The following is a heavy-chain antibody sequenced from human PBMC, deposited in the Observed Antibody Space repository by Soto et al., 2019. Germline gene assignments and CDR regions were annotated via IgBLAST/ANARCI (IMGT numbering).Heavy chain of an antibody. D-gene: IGHD2-2*01. V-gene: IGHV4-34*01. Sequence: SETLSLTCAVYGGSFSDYSWTWIRQPPGKGLEWIGEINHSGSTYYNPSLKSRVTISVDTSKNQFSLKLTSVTAADTAVYYCARLHCNSPNCVPLDPWGQXTLVTVS. CDR1: GGSFSDYS. J-gene: IGHJ5*02. CDR2: INHSGST. CDR3: ARLHCNSPNCVPLDP.